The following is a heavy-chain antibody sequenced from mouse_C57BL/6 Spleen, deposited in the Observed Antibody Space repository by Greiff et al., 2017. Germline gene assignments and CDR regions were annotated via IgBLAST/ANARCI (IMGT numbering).Heavy chain of an antibody. Sequence: EVQLVESGAELVRPGASVKLSCTASGFNIKDDYMHWVKQRPEQGLEWIGGFDPENGDTEYASKFQGRAPITADTSSNTAYLQLSSLTSEDTAVYYCTAPIYYDYAWFAYWGQGTLVTVSA. D-gene: IGHD2-4*01. CDR3: TAPIYYDYAWFAY. V-gene: IGHV14-4*01. J-gene: IGHJ3*01. CDR2: FDPENGDT. CDR1: GFNIKDDY.